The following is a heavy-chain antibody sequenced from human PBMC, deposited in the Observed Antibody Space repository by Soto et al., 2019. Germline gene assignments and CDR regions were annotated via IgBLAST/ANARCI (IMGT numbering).Heavy chain of an antibody. D-gene: IGHD6-13*01. J-gene: IGHJ4*02. Sequence: PXVSLRLSCVASGFTFSRHGLSWVRQAPGKGLEWVSTINPSGDSTFYADSVKGRFTISRDNSKNTVYLQMNSLSVGDTAVYLCAKVDVSTAGSFDYWGQGALVPSPQ. CDR1: GFTFSRHG. CDR2: INPSGDST. V-gene: IGHV3-23*01. CDR3: AKVDVSTAGSFDY.